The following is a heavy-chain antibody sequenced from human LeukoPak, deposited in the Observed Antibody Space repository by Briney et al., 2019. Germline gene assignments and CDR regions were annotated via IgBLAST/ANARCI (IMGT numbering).Heavy chain of an antibody. Sequence: GGSLRLSCAASGFRFNTYWMSWVRQAPGKGLEWVANIKQDGNEKYYADSVKGRFTISRDNAKNTLYLQMNSLRAEDTAVYYCATPRGSGSYLAFDYWGQGTLVTVSS. D-gene: IGHD1-26*01. J-gene: IGHJ4*02. CDR1: GFRFNTYW. CDR3: ATPRGSGSYLAFDY. CDR2: IKQDGNEK. V-gene: IGHV3-7*01.